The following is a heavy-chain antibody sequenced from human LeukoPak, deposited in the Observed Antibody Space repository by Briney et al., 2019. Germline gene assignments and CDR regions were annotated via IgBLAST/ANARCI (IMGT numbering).Heavy chain of an antibody. J-gene: IGHJ4*02. CDR2: ISSSSSYI. Sequence: PGGSLRLSCAASGFTFSSYSMNWVRQAPGKGLEWVSSISSSSSYIYYADSVKGRFTISRDNAKNSLYLQMNSLRAEDTAVYYCGGDTAMDLIFDYWGQGTLVTVSS. CDR3: GGDTAMDLIFDY. D-gene: IGHD5-18*01. V-gene: IGHV3-21*04. CDR1: GFTFSSYS.